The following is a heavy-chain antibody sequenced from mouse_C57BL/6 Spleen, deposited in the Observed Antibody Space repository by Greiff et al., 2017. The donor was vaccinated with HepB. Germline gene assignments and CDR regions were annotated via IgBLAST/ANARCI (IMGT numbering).Heavy chain of an antibody. CDR2: INPSSGYT. CDR1: GYTFTSYT. CDR3: ARWGDYDYRAWFAY. J-gene: IGHJ3*01. Sequence: QVHVKQSGAELARPGASVKMSCKASGYTFTSYTMHWVKQRPGQGLEWIGYINPSSGYTKYNQKFKDKATLTADKSSSTAYMQLSSLTSEDSAVYYCARWGDYDYRAWFAYWGQGTLVTVSA. V-gene: IGHV1-4*01. D-gene: IGHD2-4*01.